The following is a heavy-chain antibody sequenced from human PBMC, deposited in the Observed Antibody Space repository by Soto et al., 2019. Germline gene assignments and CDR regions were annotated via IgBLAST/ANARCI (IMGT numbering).Heavy chain of an antibody. Sequence: QVQLQESGPGLVKPSETLSLTCTLSGGSISSYYWNWIRQPPGKGLEWIGFGHHSGSTDYNPSLRTRTTIAIDTSKHQFSLKLSSVTAADTALYYCARRGGSGWYFGVDYWGQGIRVTVSS. J-gene: IGHJ4*02. CDR1: GGSISSYY. CDR2: GHHSGST. D-gene: IGHD6-19*01. CDR3: ARRGGSGWYFGVDY. V-gene: IGHV4-59*01.